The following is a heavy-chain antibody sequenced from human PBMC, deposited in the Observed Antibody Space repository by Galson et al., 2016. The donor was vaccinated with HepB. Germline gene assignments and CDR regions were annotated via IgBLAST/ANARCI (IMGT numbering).Heavy chain of an antibody. CDR1: GFTFINYA. J-gene: IGHJ4*02. Sequence: SLRVSCAASGFTFINYAMTWVRQAPGKGLEWVSSISGSGGSTYYADSVKGRFTISRDNSKNTLYLQMNSLRAEDTALYFCAKCRSSDSTSCPNYWGQATLVTVSS. CDR3: AKCRSSDSTSCPNY. D-gene: IGHD2-2*01. CDR2: ISGSGGST. V-gene: IGHV3-23*01.